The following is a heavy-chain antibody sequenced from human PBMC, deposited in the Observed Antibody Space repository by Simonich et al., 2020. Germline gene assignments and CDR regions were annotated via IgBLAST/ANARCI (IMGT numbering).Heavy chain of an antibody. CDR1: GYSISSGYY. CDR2: IYHSGST. V-gene: IGHV4-38-2*01. J-gene: IGHJ4*02. Sequence: QVQLQESGPGLVKPSETLSLTCAVSGYSISSGYYWGWIRQPPGKGLEWIGSIYHSGSTYYNPSRKSRVTISVDTSKIQFSLKLSSVTAADTAVYYCARVDNWNYFDYWGQGTLVTVSS. D-gene: IGHD1-20*01. CDR3: ARVDNWNYFDY.